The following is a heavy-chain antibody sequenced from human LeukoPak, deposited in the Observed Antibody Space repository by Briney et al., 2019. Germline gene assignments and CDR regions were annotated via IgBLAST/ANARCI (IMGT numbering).Heavy chain of an antibody. D-gene: IGHD4-17*01. CDR2: IYSGGST. J-gene: IGHJ4*02. V-gene: IGHV3-53*01. CDR3: ARASTTVPNLLDH. Sequence: GGSLRLSCAASGFTVSSSYMNWVRQAPGKGLEWVSVIYSGGSTLYADSVKGRFTISRDNSKNTLYLQMSSLRAEDTAVYYCARASTTVPNLLDHWGRGTLVTVSS. CDR1: GFTVSSSY.